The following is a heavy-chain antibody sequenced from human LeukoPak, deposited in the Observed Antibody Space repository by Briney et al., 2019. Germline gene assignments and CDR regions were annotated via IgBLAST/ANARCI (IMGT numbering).Heavy chain of an antibody. V-gene: IGHV3-23*01. D-gene: IGHD6-13*01. J-gene: IGHJ4*02. CDR2: ISGSGGST. CDR1: GFTFSSYA. Sequence: PGGSLRLSCAASGFTFSSYAMSWVRQAPGKGLEWVSAISGSGGSTYYADSVKGRFTIPRDNSKNTLYLQMNSLRAEDTAVYYCAKESQQLPRLYYFDYWGQGTLVTVSS. CDR3: AKESQQLPRLYYFDY.